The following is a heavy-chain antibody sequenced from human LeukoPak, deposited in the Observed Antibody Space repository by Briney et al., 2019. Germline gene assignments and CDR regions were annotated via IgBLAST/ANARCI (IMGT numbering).Heavy chain of an antibody. J-gene: IGHJ5*02. CDR1: GFTVSSNY. Sequence: GGSLRLSCAASGFTVSSNYMSWVRQAPGKGLEWVSGISGSGGSTYYADSVKGRFTISRDNSKNTLYLQMNSLRAEDTAVYYCAKGPSSSWYINWFDPWGQGTLVTVSS. D-gene: IGHD6-13*01. CDR3: AKGPSSSWYINWFDP. CDR2: ISGSGGST. V-gene: IGHV3-23*01.